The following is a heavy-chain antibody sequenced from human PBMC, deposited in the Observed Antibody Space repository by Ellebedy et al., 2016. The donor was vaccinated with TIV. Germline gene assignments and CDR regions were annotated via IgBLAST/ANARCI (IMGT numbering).Heavy chain of an antibody. Sequence: ASVKVSCKASGYTFSSYGFSWVRQAPGQGLEWMGIINPSGGSTRYAQKLQGRVTMTRDTSTSTVYMELSSLRSEDTAVYYCARAHYGSGSYSHFDYWGQGTLVTVSS. J-gene: IGHJ4*02. CDR2: INPSGGST. V-gene: IGHV1-46*01. D-gene: IGHD3-10*01. CDR3: ARAHYGSGSYSHFDY. CDR1: GYTFSSYG.